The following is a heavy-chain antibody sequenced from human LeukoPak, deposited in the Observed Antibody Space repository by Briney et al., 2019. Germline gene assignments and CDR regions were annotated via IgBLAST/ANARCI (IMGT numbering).Heavy chain of an antibody. J-gene: IGHJ4*02. CDR3: ARAIAVAGTVGYFDY. CDR2: IYYSGST. V-gene: IGHV4-59*01. D-gene: IGHD6-19*01. CDR1: GGSISSYY. Sequence: SETLSLTCSVSGGSISSYYWSWIRQPPGKGLEWIAYIYYSGSTNYNPSLKSRVTISVDTPKNQFSLKLSSVTAADTAAYYCARAIAVAGTVGYFDYWGQGTLVTVSS.